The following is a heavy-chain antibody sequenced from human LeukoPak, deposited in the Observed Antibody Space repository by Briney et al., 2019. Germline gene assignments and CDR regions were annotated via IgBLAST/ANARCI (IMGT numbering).Heavy chain of an antibody. CDR3: ARALLYYDILTGYSYYYYGMDV. V-gene: IGHV3-33*01. CDR2: IWYDGSNK. Sequence: GGSLRLSCVASGFTFSNYGMHWVRQAPGMGLEWVAVIWYDGSNKNYRDSVRGRFTISRDNAKNSLYLQMNSLRAEDTAVYYCARALLYYDILTGYSYYYYGMDVWGQGTTVTVSS. D-gene: IGHD3-9*01. CDR1: GFTFSNYG. J-gene: IGHJ6*02.